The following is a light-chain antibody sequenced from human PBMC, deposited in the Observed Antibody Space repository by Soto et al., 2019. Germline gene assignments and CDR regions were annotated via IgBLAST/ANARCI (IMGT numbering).Light chain of an antibody. CDR1: QSVSSSY. J-gene: IGKJ1*01. CDR3: EQYGSSPGT. V-gene: IGKV3-20*01. CDR2: GAS. Sequence: EIVLTQSPGPLSLSPGERATLSCRASQSVSSSYLAWYQQKPGQAPRLLIYGASSRATSIPDRVSGSGSGTDVTLTIGRLEPEDFAVYYGEQYGSSPGTVGQDTRVEIK.